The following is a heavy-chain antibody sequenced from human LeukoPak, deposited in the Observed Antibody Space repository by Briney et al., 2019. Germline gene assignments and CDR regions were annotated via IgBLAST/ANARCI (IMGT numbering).Heavy chain of an antibody. CDR2: ISSSATYR. D-gene: IGHD6-6*01. CDR3: ARDSSSFYYYYYMDV. Sequence: GESLRLSCAASEFTFTTYSMAWVRQAPGKGLEWVSSISSSATYRYYADSVNGRFTISRDDPKNSLYLQMNSLRAEDTALYYCARDSSSFYYYYYMDVWGKGTTVTVSS. V-gene: IGHV3-21*04. J-gene: IGHJ6*03. CDR1: EFTFTTYS.